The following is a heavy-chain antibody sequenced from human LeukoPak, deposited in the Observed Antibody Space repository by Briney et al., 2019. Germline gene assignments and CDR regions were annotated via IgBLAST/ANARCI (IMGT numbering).Heavy chain of an antibody. V-gene: IGHV7-4-1*02. CDR1: GYTFTSYA. D-gene: IGHD3-9*01. Sequence: GASVKVSCKASGYTFTSYAMNWVRQAPGQGLEWMGWINTNTGNPTYAQGFTGRFVFSLDTSVSTAYLQISSLKAEDTAVCYCAREANYDILTGPGYCGDRAPVSASS. CDR3: AREANYDILTGPGY. J-gene: IGHJ4*01. CDR2: INTNTGNP.